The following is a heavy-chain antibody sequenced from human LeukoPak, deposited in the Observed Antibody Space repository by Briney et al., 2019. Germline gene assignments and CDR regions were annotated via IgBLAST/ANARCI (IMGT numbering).Heavy chain of an antibody. D-gene: IGHD2-15*01. J-gene: IGHJ4*02. Sequence: GASVKVSCKASGYTFTSYYMHWVRQAPGQGLEWMGIINPSGGSTSYAQKFQGRVTMTRDTSISTAYMELSRLRSDDTAVYYCARGGSGFHYWGQGTLVTVSS. CDR2: INPSGGST. CDR3: ARGGSGFHY. CDR1: GYTFTSYY. V-gene: IGHV1-46*01.